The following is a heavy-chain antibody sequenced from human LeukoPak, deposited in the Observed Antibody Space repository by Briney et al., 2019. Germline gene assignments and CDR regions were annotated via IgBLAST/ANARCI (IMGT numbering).Heavy chain of an antibody. D-gene: IGHD6-13*01. CDR3: ARQYSTSSYYFDY. J-gene: IGHJ4*02. Sequence: SETLSLTCTVSGGSISGYYWSWIRQPPGKGLEWIGYIYYSGSTNYNPSLKSRVTISVDTSNNQFSLKLSSVTAADTAVYSCARQYSTSSYYFDYWGQGTLVTVSS. V-gene: IGHV4-59*01. CDR2: IYYSGST. CDR1: GGSISGYY.